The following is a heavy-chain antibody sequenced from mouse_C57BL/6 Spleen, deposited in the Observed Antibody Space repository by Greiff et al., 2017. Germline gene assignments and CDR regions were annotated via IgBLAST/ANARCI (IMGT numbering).Heavy chain of an antibody. CDR3: ARGRDYDAGAWFAY. CDR2: INPYNGST. Sequence: EVKLVESGPVLVKPGASVKMSCKASGYTFTDYYMNWVKQSHGKSLEWIGVINPYNGSTSYNQKFKGKATLTVDKSSSTAYMELNSLTSEDSAVYYCARGRDYDAGAWFAYWGQGTLVTVSA. D-gene: IGHD2-4*01. CDR1: GYTFTDYY. V-gene: IGHV1-19*01. J-gene: IGHJ3*01.